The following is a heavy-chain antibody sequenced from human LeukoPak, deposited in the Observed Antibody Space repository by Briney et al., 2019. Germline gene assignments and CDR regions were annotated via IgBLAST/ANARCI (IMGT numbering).Heavy chain of an antibody. CDR3: ARVLRGSYYYMDV. D-gene: IGHD3-16*01. V-gene: IGHV4-61*01. J-gene: IGHJ6*03. CDR2: IYYSGST. CDR1: GYSMSSGYY. Sequence: SETLSLTCSVSGYSMSSGYYWGWIRQPPGKGLEWIGYIYYSGSTNYNPSLKSRVTISVDTSKNQFSLKLSSVTAADTAVYYCARVLRGSYYYMDVWGKGTTVTVSS.